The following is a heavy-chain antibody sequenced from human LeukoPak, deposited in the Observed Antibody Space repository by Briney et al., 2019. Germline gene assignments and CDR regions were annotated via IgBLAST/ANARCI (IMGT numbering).Heavy chain of an antibody. J-gene: IGHJ4*02. Sequence: GGSPRLSCAASGITFTNDVMSWVRQAPGKGLEWVSGISGSGGNTFYADSVKGRFTISRDNSKNTLYLQMNSLRAGDTAVYYCAKTHPVGHVVVPAAKKRSYFDYWGQGTLVTVSS. CDR1: GITFTNDV. CDR3: AKTHPVGHVVVPAAKKRSYFDY. CDR2: ISGSGGNT. D-gene: IGHD2-2*01. V-gene: IGHV3-23*01.